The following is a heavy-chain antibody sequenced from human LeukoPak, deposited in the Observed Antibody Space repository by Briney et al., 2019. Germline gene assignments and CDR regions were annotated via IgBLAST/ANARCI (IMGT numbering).Heavy chain of an antibody. V-gene: IGHV3-30*18. CDR3: AKVGLTVTTILDYFDY. CDR2: ISYEGSNT. D-gene: IGHD4-11*01. J-gene: IGHJ4*02. Sequence: SCKASGYTFTGYYMHWVRQAPGKGLEWVALISYEGSNTYYADSVKGRFTISRDNSKNTLFLQMNSLRAEDTAVFYCAKVGLTVTTILDYFDYWGQGTLVTVSS. CDR1: GYTFTGYY.